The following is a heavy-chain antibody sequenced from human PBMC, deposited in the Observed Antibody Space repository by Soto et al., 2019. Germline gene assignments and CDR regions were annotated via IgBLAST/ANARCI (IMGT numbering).Heavy chain of an antibody. CDR1: GFTFSNYA. CDR3: AREILNYYGMDV. D-gene: IGHD2-8*01. V-gene: IGHV3-21*01. Sequence: EVQLVESGGGLVKPGGSLRLSCAASGFTFSNYAMNWVRQAPGKGLEWVSSISTSSSYIYYADSVKGRFTISRDNAKSSLYLQMNSLRAEDTAVYYCAREILNYYGMDVWSQGTTVTVTS. CDR2: ISTSSSYI. J-gene: IGHJ6*02.